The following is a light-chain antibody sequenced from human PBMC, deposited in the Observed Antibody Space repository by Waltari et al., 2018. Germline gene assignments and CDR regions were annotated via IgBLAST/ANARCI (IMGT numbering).Light chain of an antibody. CDR1: ATNLGRAY. V-gene: IGLV1-47*01. CDR3: AAWDDSLSGRVM. Sequence: QSVLTQPASASGAPGQRVTIPCSGSATNLGRAYVYWYRQLPGTAPKLHIYTNDPRPPGVPVGFSGSQAGTSASLAVSGLRSEDEADYYCAAWDDSLSGRVMIGGGTKLTVL. CDR2: TND. J-gene: IGLJ2*01.